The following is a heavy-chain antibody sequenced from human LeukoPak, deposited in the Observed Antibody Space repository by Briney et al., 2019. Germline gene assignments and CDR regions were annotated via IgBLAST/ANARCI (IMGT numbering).Heavy chain of an antibody. Sequence: SETLSLTCTVSGGSISSYYWTWIRQPAGKGLEWIGRIYSSGSTNYNPSLKSRVTISVDTSKNQFSLKLSSVTAADTAVYYCANSLNTPKKGGTLDYWGQGTLVTVSS. J-gene: IGHJ4*02. V-gene: IGHV4-4*07. CDR2: IYSSGST. CDR3: ANSLNTPKKGGTLDY. CDR1: GGSISSYY. D-gene: IGHD2-15*01.